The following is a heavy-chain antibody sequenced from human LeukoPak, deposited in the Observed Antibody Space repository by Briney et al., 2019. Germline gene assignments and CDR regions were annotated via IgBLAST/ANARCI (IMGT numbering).Heavy chain of an antibody. CDR1: GGSISSYY. CDR3: ARADDDFTLFDY. Sequence: PSETLSLTCAVSGGSISSYYWSWIRQAPGKGLEWIGYIYYSGSTNYNPSLKSRVTISVDTSKNQLSLKLSSVTAADTAVYYCARADDDFTLFDYWGQGTLVTVSS. D-gene: IGHD1-1*01. V-gene: IGHV4-59*01. J-gene: IGHJ4*02. CDR2: IYYSGST.